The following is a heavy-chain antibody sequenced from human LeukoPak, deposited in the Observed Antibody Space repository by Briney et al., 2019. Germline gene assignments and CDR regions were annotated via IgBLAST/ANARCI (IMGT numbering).Heavy chain of an antibody. D-gene: IGHD3-10*01. CDR2: IYYTGRT. Sequence: SETLSLTCTVSGGSISGYFWSWIRQPPGKGLEWIGYIYYTGRTNYSPSLKSRVTMSVDTSKNQFSLILSSVTAADTAVYYCARYSESRYDSGVSRWFDPWGHGTLVTVSS. CDR3: ARYSESRYDSGVSRWFDP. J-gene: IGHJ5*02. V-gene: IGHV4-59*01. CDR1: GGSISGYF.